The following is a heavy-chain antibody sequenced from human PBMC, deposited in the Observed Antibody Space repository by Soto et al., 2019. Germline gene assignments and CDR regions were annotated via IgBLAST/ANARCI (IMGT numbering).Heavy chain of an antibody. D-gene: IGHD3-3*01. CDR2: ISYDGSNK. J-gene: IGHJ6*02. CDR1: GFTFSSYA. CDR3: ARDILEWGDLYYYYGMDV. V-gene: IGHV3-30-3*01. Sequence: QVQLVESGGGVVQPGRSLRLSCAASGFTFSSYAMHWVRQAPGKGLEWVAVISYDGSNKYYADSVKGRFTISRDNSKNTLYLQMNSLRAEDTAVYYCARDILEWGDLYYYYGMDVWGQGTTVTVSS.